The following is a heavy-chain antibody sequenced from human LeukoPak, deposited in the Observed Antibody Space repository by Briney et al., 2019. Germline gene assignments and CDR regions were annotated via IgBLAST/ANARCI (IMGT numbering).Heavy chain of an antibody. J-gene: IGHJ3*02. CDR2: INQSGST. V-gene: IGHV4-34*01. CDR1: GGSFSLYF. Sequence: SETLSLNCVVSGGSFSLYFWSWIRQPPGKGLEWIGEINQSGSTNYNPSLKSRVTTSVDTSKKRLSLKLSSVTAADTAVYYCVFSQEMADAFDIWGPGTMVTVSS. D-gene: IGHD5-24*01. CDR3: VFSQEMADAFDI.